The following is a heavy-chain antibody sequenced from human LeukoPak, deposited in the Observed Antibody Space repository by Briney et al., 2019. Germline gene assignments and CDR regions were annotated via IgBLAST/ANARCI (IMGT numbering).Heavy chain of an antibody. D-gene: IGHD3-22*01. V-gene: IGHV3-21*01. J-gene: IGHJ4*02. CDR2: ISSSSSYI. CDR1: GFTFSSYS. CDR3: AGDLPMGPYYYDSSGYYALDY. Sequence: GGSLRLSCAASGFTFSSYSMNWVRQAPGKGLEWVSSISSSSSYIYYADSVKGRFTISRDNAKNSLYLQMNSLRAEDTAVYCCAGDLPMGPYYYDSSGYYALDYWGQGTLVTVSS.